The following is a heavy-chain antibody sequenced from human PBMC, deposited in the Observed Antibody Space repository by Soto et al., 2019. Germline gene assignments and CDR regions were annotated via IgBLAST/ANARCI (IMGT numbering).Heavy chain of an antibody. J-gene: IGHJ4*02. Sequence: GSLRLSCAASGFTFSSYWMSWVRQAPGKGLEWVANIKQDGSEKYYVDSVKGRFTISRDNAKNSLYLQMNSLRAEDTAVYYYARVRAAQYYFDYWGQGTLVTVSS. V-gene: IGHV3-7*03. D-gene: IGHD3-3*01. CDR3: ARVRAAQYYFDY. CDR2: IKQDGSEK. CDR1: GFTFSSYW.